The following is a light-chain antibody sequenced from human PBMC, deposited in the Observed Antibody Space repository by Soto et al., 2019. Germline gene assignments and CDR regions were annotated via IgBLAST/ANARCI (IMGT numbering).Light chain of an antibody. J-gene: IGKJ1*01. V-gene: IGKV1-5*03. CDR3: QHWNDYSWT. Sequence: DIHMTQSPSTLSASVGDRVTITCRASQSISMWLAWYQQKPGKAPNLLIYKTSSLETGVPSRFSGSGSGTEFTLTISSLQPDDFATYYCQHWNDYSWTFGQGTKVXVK. CDR2: KTS. CDR1: QSISMW.